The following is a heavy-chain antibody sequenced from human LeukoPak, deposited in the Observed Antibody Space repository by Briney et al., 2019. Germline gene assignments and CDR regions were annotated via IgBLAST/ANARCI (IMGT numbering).Heavy chain of an antibody. CDR3: ARGRYYDSSGYYYNFDY. CDR2: INHSGST. CDR1: GGSFSGYY. Sequence: SETLSLTCAVYGGSFSGYYWSWIRQPPGKGLEWIGEINHSGSTNYNPSLKSRVTISVDTSKNQFSLKLSSVTAADTAVYYCARGRYYDSSGYYYNFDYWGQGTLVTVSS. J-gene: IGHJ4*02. V-gene: IGHV4-34*01. D-gene: IGHD3-22*01.